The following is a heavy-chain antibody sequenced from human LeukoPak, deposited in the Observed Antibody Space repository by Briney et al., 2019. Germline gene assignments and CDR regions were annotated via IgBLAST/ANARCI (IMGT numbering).Heavy chain of an antibody. Sequence: ASVKVSCKASGYTFTNYAMHWVRQAPGQRLEWMGWSSAGNGNTKYSQEFQGRVTLSRDTSASTAYMELSSLRSEDMAVYYCARGHSGYDIDYWGQGTLVTVSS. J-gene: IGHJ4*02. D-gene: IGHD5-12*01. CDR1: GYTFTNYA. V-gene: IGHV1-3*02. CDR2: SSAGNGNT. CDR3: ARGHSGYDIDY.